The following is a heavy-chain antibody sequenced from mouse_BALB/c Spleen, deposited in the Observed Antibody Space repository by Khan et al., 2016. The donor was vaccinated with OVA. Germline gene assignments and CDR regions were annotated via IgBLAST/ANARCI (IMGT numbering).Heavy chain of an antibody. D-gene: IGHD2-1*01. J-gene: IGHJ4*01. CDR3: ANIFYGKRYYAMDY. CDR2: IWAGGST. V-gene: IGHV2-9*02. CDR1: GFSSTNYG. Sequence: VQLQESGPGLVAPSQSLSITCTVSGFSSTNYGVNWVRQPPGKGLEWLGVIWAGGSTNYNSALMSSLSISKDKSKSQVFLRMNSLQTDDTAVYYCANIFYGKRYYAMDYWGQGTSVTVSS.